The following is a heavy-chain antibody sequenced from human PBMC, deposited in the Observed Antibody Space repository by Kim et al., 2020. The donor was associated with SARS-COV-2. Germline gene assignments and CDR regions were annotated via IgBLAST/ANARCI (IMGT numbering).Heavy chain of an antibody. D-gene: IGHD6-19*01. CDR1: GFTFITSN. V-gene: IGHV3-48*02. CDR2: ISTSSTT. CDR3: ARDWQWQREY. Sequence: GGSLRLSCAASGFTFITSNMNWVRQAPGKGLEWVSHISTSSTTYYADSAKGRLTISRDNARNSVYLQMNSLRDEDTAVYYCARDWQWQREYWGQGALVTVSS. J-gene: IGHJ4*02.